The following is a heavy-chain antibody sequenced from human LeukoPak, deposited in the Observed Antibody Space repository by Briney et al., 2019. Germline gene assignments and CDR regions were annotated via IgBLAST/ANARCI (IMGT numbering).Heavy chain of an antibody. V-gene: IGHV3-23*01. Sequence: PGGSLRLSCAASGFTFSNAWMSWVRQAPGKGLEWISSFRGDGGSTYYAETVRGRFTISRDKSKNTLYLQMNSLRAEDSAVYFCAKDGYGSGGRWFDPWGRGTLVTVSS. CDR3: AKDGYGSGGRWFDP. J-gene: IGHJ5*02. D-gene: IGHD3-10*01. CDR1: GFTFSNAW. CDR2: FRGDGGST.